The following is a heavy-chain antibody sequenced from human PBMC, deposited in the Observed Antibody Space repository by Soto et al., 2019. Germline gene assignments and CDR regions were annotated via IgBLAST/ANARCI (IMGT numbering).Heavy chain of an antibody. D-gene: IGHD3-10*01. CDR3: ARESWYYYGSGSYYYYGMDV. Sequence: PSETLSLTCAVSGGSIRSGGYSWSWIRQPPGKGLEWIGYIYYSGSTNYNPSLKSRVTISVDTSKNQFSLKLSSVTAADTAVYYCARESWYYYGSGSYYYYGMDVWGQGTTVTVSS. CDR1: GGSIRSGGYS. CDR2: IYYSGST. V-gene: IGHV4-61*08. J-gene: IGHJ6*02.